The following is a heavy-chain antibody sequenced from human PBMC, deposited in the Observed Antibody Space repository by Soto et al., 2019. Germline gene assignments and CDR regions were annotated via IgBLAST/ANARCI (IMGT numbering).Heavy chain of an antibody. CDR1: GYTFTGYY. Sequence: QVQLAQSGAEVKKPGASVKVSCKASGYTFTGYYMHWVRQAPGQGLEWMGWINPNSGGTNYAQKFQGRVTMTRDTSISTAYMELSRLRSDDTAVYYCARDLTDYYGSGSDLDYWGQGTLVTVSS. J-gene: IGHJ4*02. V-gene: IGHV1-2*02. CDR2: INPNSGGT. CDR3: ARDLTDYYGSGSDLDY. D-gene: IGHD3-10*01.